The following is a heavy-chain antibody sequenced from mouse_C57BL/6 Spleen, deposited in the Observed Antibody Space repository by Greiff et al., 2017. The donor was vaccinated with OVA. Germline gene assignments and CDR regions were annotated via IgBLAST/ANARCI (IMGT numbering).Heavy chain of an antibody. J-gene: IGHJ4*01. Sequence: QVQLKQPGAELVKPGASVKMSCKASGYTFTSYWITWVKQRPGQGLEWIGDIYPGSGSTNYNEKFKSKATLTVDTSSSTAYMQLSSLTSEDSAVYYCAREVPSYAMDYWGQGTSVTVSS. V-gene: IGHV1-55*01. CDR3: AREVPSYAMDY. D-gene: IGHD2-14*01. CDR1: GYTFTSYW. CDR2: IYPGSGST.